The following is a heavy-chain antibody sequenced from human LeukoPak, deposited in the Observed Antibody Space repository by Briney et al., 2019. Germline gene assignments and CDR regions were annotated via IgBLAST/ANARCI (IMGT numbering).Heavy chain of an antibody. Sequence: GGSLRLFCSASGFIFSNYWMHWVRQAPGKGLVYVSYINTDGSTTIYADSVKGRFTISRDNAENTLYLQMNSLRAEDTAVYYCARDSSLPGIWGQGTMVTVS. CDR1: GFIFSNYW. D-gene: IGHD3-16*02. V-gene: IGHV3-74*01. CDR3: ARDSSLPGI. J-gene: IGHJ3*02. CDR2: INTDGSTT.